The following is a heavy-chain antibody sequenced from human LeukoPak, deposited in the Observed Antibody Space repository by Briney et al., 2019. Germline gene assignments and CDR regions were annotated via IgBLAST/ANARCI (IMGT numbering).Heavy chain of an antibody. CDR1: GFTFSSYA. V-gene: IGHV3-23*01. CDR2: ISGSGGST. Sequence: GGSLRLSXAASGFTFSSYAMSWVRQAPGKGLEWVSAISGSGGSTYYADSVKGRFTISRDNSKNTLYLQMNSLRAEDTAVYYCAKCPLCLGSGSYYNWGAFDIWGQGTMVTVSS. CDR3: AKCPLCLGSGSYYNWGAFDI. D-gene: IGHD3-10*01. J-gene: IGHJ3*02.